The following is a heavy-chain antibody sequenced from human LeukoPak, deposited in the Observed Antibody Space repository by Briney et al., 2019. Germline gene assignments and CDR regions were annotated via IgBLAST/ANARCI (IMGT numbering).Heavy chain of an antibody. Sequence: GRSLRLSCVGSGFTFGEYGMHWVRQVPGKGLEWVSHITWDGGSTYYAGSVKGRFTISRDNSKNSLYLQMNSLGAEDTALYYCAKDIHIGHGSGWPESWGQGTLVTVSS. CDR2: ITWDGGST. J-gene: IGHJ5*02. D-gene: IGHD6-19*01. CDR1: GFTFGEYG. CDR3: AKDIHIGHGSGWPES. V-gene: IGHV3-43D*03.